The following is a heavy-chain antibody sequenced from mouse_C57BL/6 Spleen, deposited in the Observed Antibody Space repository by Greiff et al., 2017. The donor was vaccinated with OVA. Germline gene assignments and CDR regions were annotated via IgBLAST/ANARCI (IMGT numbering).Heavy chain of an antibody. V-gene: IGHV1-80*01. D-gene: IGHD1-1*01. Sequence: QVHVKQSGAELVKPGASVKISCKASGYAFSSYWMNWVKQRPGKGLEWIGQIYPGDGDTNYNGKFKGKATLTADKSSSTAYMQLSSLTSEDSAVYFCARGDYGSSYAFAYWGQGTLVTVSA. CDR2: IYPGDGDT. CDR1: GYAFSSYW. CDR3: ARGDYGSSYAFAY. J-gene: IGHJ3*01.